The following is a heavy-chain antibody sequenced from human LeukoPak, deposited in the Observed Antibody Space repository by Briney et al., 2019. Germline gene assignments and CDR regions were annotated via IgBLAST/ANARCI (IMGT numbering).Heavy chain of an antibody. V-gene: IGHV4-38-2*02. Sequence: PSETLSLTSTVSGYSTSSGYYWGRIRQPPGKGLEWIGYIYYSGSTNYNPSLKSRVTISVDTSKNQFSLKLSSVTAADTAVYYCARVPDGIVDAFDIWGQGTMVTVSS. D-gene: IGHD1-26*01. CDR3: ARVPDGIVDAFDI. J-gene: IGHJ3*02. CDR2: IYYSGST. CDR1: GYSTSSGYY.